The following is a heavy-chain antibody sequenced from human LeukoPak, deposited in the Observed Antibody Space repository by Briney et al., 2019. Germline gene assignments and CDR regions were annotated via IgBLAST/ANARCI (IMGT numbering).Heavy chain of an antibody. CDR3: ARLYCSSTSCYPYYFDY. V-gene: IGHV3-23*01. CDR1: GFTFSSYA. J-gene: IGHJ4*02. Sequence: GGSLRLSCAASGFTFSSYAMSWVRQAPGKGLEWVSAISGSGGSTYYADSVKGRFTISRDNSKNTLYLQMNSLRAEDTAVYYCARLYCSSTSCYPYYFDYWGQGTLVTVSS. D-gene: IGHD2-2*01. CDR2: ISGSGGST.